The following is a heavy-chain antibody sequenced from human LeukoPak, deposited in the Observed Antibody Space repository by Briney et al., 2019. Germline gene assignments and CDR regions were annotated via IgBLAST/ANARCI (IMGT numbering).Heavy chain of an antibody. CDR3: ARGATDTTRWFDP. J-gene: IGHJ5*02. V-gene: IGHV3-21*01. CDR2: ISRASESI. D-gene: IGHD1-7*01. CDR1: GFNFNTYS. Sequence: GGSLRLSCEASGFNFNTYSMAWVRQAPGKGLEWVSIISRASESIFCADSVKGRFTISRDNAKNSLYLQMNGLRAEDTAAYYCARGATDTTRWFDPWGQGTLVTVSS.